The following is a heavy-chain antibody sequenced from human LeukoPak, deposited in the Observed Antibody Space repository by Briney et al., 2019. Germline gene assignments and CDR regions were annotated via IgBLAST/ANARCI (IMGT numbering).Heavy chain of an antibody. CDR1: GFTFSSYS. CDR3: ARARGQDYYYYMDV. V-gene: IGHV3-7*01. D-gene: IGHD3-10*01. Sequence: GGSLRLSCAASGFTFSSYSMNWVRQAPGKGLEWVANIKQDGSEKYYVDSVKGRFTISRDNAKNSLYLQMNSLRAEDTAVYYCARARGQDYYYYMDVWGKGTTVTVSS. CDR2: IKQDGSEK. J-gene: IGHJ6*03.